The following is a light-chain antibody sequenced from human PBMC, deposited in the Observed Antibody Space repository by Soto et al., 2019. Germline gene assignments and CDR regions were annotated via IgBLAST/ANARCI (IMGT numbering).Light chain of an antibody. CDR1: QSISSW. CDR2: DAS. Sequence: IQMTQSPSTLSASLGYRVTTTCRASQSISSWLAWYQQKPGKAPKLLIYDASSVESGVPSRFSGSGSGTEFTLTISSLQPDDFATYYCQQYNSYPWTFGQGTKVDI. CDR3: QQYNSYPWT. V-gene: IGKV1-5*01. J-gene: IGKJ1*01.